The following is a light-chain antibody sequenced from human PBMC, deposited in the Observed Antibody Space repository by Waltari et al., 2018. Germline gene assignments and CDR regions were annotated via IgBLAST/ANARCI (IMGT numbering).Light chain of an antibody. J-gene: IGLJ1*01. Sequence: SALIQPASVSGSPGQSITISCLGTSPDLGRYHLLSWYQHHPGRAPKLLIYEINQRSPGVSDRFSGSKSDNTASLTISGLQADDEASYYCCSYSGTSSPYLFGTGTKVSVL. CDR1: SPDLGRYHL. V-gene: IGLV2-23*02. CDR2: EIN. CDR3: CSYSGTSSPYL.